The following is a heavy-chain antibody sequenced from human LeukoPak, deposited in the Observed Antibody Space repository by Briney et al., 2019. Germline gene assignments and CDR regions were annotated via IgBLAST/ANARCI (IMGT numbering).Heavy chain of an antibody. CDR1: GYTFSGYY. CDR3: ARVADILTGHDTALDY. CDR2: INPNTGGT. V-gene: IGHV1-2*02. Sequence: ASVKVSCKASGYTFSGYYIHWVRQAPGQGLEWMGWINPNTGGTNFAQNFQGRVTMTTVTSISTAYMELSRLRSDDTAVYYCARVADILTGHDTALDYWGQGTLVTVSS. D-gene: IGHD3-9*01. J-gene: IGHJ4*02.